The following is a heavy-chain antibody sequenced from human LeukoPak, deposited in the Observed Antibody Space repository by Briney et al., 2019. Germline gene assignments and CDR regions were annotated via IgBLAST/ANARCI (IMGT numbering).Heavy chain of an antibody. CDR3: ARIDPGLGWAIDY. Sequence: NPSETLSLTCTVSVGSFSFYSWSWISQPSAKGLECIGEINHSGSANYSPSLRSRVNISIDTSNNQFSLILKSVTAADTSVYYCARIDPGLGWAIDYWGQGTLVTVSS. J-gene: IGHJ4*02. CDR1: VGSFSFYS. CDR2: INHSGSA. D-gene: IGHD1-14*01. V-gene: IGHV4-34*01.